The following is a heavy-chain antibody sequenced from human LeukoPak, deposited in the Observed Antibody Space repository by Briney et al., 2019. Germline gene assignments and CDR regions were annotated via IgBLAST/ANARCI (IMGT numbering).Heavy chain of an antibody. CDR3: AKATYSSSWNLYFDY. V-gene: IGHV3-23*01. Sequence: SGGSLRLSCAASGFTFSSYAMSWVRQAPGKGLEWVSTISGSGYTTYYADSVKGRFTISRDNSKNTLFLQMNSPRAEDTAAYYCAKATYSSSWNLYFDYWGQGTLVTVSS. CDR2: ISGSGYTT. CDR1: GFTFSSYA. J-gene: IGHJ4*02. D-gene: IGHD6-13*01.